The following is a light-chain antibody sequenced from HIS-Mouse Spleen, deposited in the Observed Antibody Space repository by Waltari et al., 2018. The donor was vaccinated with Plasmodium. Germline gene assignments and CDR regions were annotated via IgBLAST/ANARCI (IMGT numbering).Light chain of an antibody. Sequence: DIQMTQSPSSLSASVGDRVTITCQASQDIRNYLNSYQQKPGKAPKRLIYDASKLETAVPSRFSGSGSGTDFTFTIRSLQPEAIATYYCQQYDNLPPLFTFGPGTKVDIK. CDR3: QQYDNLPPLFT. CDR1: QDIRNY. CDR2: DAS. J-gene: IGKJ3*01. V-gene: IGKV1-33*01.